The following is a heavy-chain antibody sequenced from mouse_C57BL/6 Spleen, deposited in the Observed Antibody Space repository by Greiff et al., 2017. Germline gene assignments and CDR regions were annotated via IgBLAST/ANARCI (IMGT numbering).Heavy chain of an antibody. V-gene: IGHV1-69*01. CDR1: GYTFTSYW. CDR2: IDPSDSYT. Sequence: QVQLQQPGAELVMPGASVKLSCKASGYTFTSYWMHWVKQRPGQGLEWIGEIDPSDSYTKYNQKFKGKSTLTVDQSSSTAYMQLRSLTSEDSAVYYCARGTVVGPYYFDYWRQGTTLTVSS. D-gene: IGHD1-1*01. J-gene: IGHJ2*01. CDR3: ARGTVVGPYYFDY.